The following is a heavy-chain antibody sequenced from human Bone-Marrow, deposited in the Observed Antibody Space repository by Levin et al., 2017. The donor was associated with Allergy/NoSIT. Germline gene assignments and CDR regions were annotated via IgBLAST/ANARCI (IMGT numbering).Heavy chain of an antibody. CDR3: ARVAYYYDSSGYYYLWYFDL. CDR2: IYSGGST. Sequence: GGSLRLSCAASGFTVSSNYMSWVRQAPGKGLEWVSVIYSGGSTYYADSVKGRFTISRDNSKNTLYLQMNSLRAEDTAVYYCARVAYYYDSSGYYYLWYFDLWGRGTLVTVSS. J-gene: IGHJ2*01. D-gene: IGHD3-22*01. V-gene: IGHV3-53*01. CDR1: GFTVSSNY.